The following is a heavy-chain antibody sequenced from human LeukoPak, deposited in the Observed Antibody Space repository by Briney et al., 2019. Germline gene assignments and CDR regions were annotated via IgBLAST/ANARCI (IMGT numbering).Heavy chain of an antibody. CDR2: IYPGDSDT. V-gene: IGHV5-51*01. Sequence: GESLQISCKGSGYNLTNYWIGWVRQMPGKGLEWMGIIYPGDSDTTYSPSFQGQVTISADKSISTAYLQWSSLKASDTAMYYCARRRDGYNYVGTDYWGQGTLVTVSS. D-gene: IGHD5-24*01. CDR1: GYNLTNYW. J-gene: IGHJ4*02. CDR3: ARRRDGYNYVGTDY.